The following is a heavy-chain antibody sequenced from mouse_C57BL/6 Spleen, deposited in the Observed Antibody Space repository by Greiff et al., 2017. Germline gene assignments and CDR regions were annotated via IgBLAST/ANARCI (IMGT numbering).Heavy chain of an antibody. Sequence: EVQLVESGAELVRPGASVTLSCTASGFNIKDDYMHWVQQRPEQGLEWIGRIDPDNGDTEYASKFQGKATITADTTSNTAYLQLSSLTSEDTAVYYSTHYFYCSSYWGQGTTLTVSS. V-gene: IGHV14-4*01. CDR2: IDPDNGDT. CDR3: THYFYCSSY. J-gene: IGHJ2*01. D-gene: IGHD1-1*01. CDR1: GFNIKDDY.